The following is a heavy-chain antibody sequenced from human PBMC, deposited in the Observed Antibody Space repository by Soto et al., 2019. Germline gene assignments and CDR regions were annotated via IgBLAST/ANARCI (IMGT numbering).Heavy chain of an antibody. J-gene: IGHJ6*02. Sequence: SETLSLTCTVSGGSISSGDYYWSWIRQPPGKGLEWIGYIYYSGSTFYNPSLKSRVIISVDTSKNQFSLKLSSVTAADTAVYYCARDRGSTVTNYNMDVCGQGTTVTVSS. V-gene: IGHV4-30-4*01. CDR3: ARDRGSTVTNYNMDV. CDR1: GGSISSGDYY. CDR2: IYYSGST. D-gene: IGHD4-4*01.